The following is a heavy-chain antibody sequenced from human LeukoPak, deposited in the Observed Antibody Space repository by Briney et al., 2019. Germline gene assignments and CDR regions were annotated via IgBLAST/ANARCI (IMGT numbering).Heavy chain of an antibody. V-gene: IGHV4-59*01. CDR1: GVSISSYY. D-gene: IGHD4-17*01. CDR2: IYYSGST. Sequence: SSETLSLTCTVSGVSISSYYWGWIRQHPGKGLEWIGYIYYSGSTNYNPSLKSRVTISVDTSKNQFSLKLSSVTAADTAVYYCARFDYAKLDYWGQGTLVTVSS. J-gene: IGHJ4*02. CDR3: ARFDYAKLDY.